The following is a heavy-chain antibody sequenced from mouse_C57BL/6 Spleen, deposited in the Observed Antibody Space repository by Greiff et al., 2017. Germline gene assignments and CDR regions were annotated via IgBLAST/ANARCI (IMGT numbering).Heavy chain of an antibody. D-gene: IGHD2-4*01. CDR1: GYTFTSYW. CDR3: ARGNYDDDVAY. V-gene: IGHV1-59*01. J-gene: IGHJ3*01. Sequence: QVQLKPPGAELVTPGTSVKLSCKASGYTFTSYWMHWVKQRPGQGLEWIGVIDTSDSYTNYNQKCKGKDTMTVDTASSTAYMQLSSLTSEDSAVYYCARGNYDDDVAYWGKGTLVTVSA. CDR2: IDTSDSYT.